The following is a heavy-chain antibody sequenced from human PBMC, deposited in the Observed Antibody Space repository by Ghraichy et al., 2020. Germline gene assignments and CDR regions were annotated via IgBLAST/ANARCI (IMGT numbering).Heavy chain of an antibody. CDR2: INQDGSEK. CDR3: APSTSEGS. V-gene: IGHV3-7*01. J-gene: IGHJ5*02. CDR1: GFTFSSYW. Sequence: LSLTCAASGFTFSSYWMSWVRQAPGKGLEWVANINQDGSEKYYVDSVKGRFTISRDNAKNSLYLQMNSLRADDTAVYYCAPSTSEGSWGQGTLVTVSS.